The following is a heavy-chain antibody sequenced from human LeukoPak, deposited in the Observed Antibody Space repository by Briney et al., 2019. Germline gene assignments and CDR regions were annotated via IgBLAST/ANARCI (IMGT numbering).Heavy chain of an antibody. CDR2: IKEDGSEK. V-gene: IGHV3-7*01. CDR3: ARDYYRRKWFGEKIRGYDYYYMDV. D-gene: IGHD3-10*01. Sequence: GGSLRLSCAASGFTFSSYSMNWVRQAPGKGLEWVANIKEDGSEKYYVDSVKGRFTISRDNAKNSLYLQMNSLRAEDTAVYYCARDYYRRKWFGEKIRGYDYYYMDVWGKGTTVTISS. CDR1: GFTFSSYS. J-gene: IGHJ6*03.